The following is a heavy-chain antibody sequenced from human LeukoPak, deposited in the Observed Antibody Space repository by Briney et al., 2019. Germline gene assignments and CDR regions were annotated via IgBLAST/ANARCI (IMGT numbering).Heavy chain of an antibody. CDR3: ATRPGNYPYYFDF. CDR1: GYTLTELS. J-gene: IGHJ4*02. CDR2: FDPEDGET. D-gene: IGHD1-7*01. Sequence: ASVKVSCKVSGYTLTELSMHWVRQAPGKGLEWMGGFDPEDGETIYAQKFQDRVTMTRDTSTSTAYMELRSLRSDDTAVYYCATRPGNYPYYFDFWGQGTLVTVSS. V-gene: IGHV1-24*01.